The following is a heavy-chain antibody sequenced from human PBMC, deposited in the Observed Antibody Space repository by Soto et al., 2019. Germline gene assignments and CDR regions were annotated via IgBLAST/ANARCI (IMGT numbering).Heavy chain of an antibody. J-gene: IGHJ4*02. CDR2: INPGTGNT. Sequence: QVQLVQSGAEVKKPGASVKVSCKTSGYTFITSTIHWLRQAPGQRLEWMGWINPGTGNTKFSQTFQGRVTLTRDTSASTAYLDLRSLTSEDTAVFYCAREEGLSSSFYYSEDWGQGTLVTVSS. CDR3: AREEGLSSSFYYSED. D-gene: IGHD6-6*01. V-gene: IGHV1-3*01. CDR1: GYTFITST.